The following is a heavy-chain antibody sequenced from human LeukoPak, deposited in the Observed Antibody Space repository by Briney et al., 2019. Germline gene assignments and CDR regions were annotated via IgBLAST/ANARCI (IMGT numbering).Heavy chain of an antibody. V-gene: IGHV3-30-3*01. J-gene: IGHJ4*02. CDR3: ARGVDIVATVFFDY. D-gene: IGHD5-12*01. CDR1: GFTFSSYA. Sequence: GGSLRLSCAASGFTFSSYAMHWVRQAPGKGLEWVAVISYDGSNKYYADSVKGRFTISRDNSKNTLYLQMNSLRAEDTAVYYCARGVDIVATVFFDYWGQGTLVTVSS. CDR2: ISYDGSNK.